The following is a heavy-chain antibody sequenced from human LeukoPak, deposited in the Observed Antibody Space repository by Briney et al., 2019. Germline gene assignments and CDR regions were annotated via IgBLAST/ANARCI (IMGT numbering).Heavy chain of an antibody. CDR2: IGSGGGTK. V-gene: IGHV3-48*03. Sequence: GGSLRLSCTASGFTFSSYEMNWIRQAAGKGPEWVSYIGSGGGTKHYADSVKGRFTISRDNPKNSVFLQMNSLRVEDTAVYYCARDVWFDPWGQGTLVTVSS. CDR1: GFTFSSYE. J-gene: IGHJ5*02. CDR3: ARDVWFDP.